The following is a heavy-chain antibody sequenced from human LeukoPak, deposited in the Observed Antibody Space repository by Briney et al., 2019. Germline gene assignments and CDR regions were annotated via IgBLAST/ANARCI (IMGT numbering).Heavy chain of an antibody. J-gene: IGHJ4*02. CDR1: RGSISGSIRSYY. CDR2: ISSSGST. Sequence: SETLSLTCTVSRGSISGSIRSYYWSWLRQPPGKRLEWIGYISSSGSTNDNPSLRSRVTISVDTSKNQFFLNLGSVSAADTAVYYCARIPLGYSGAYYFDYWGQGTLVTVSP. D-gene: IGHD5-12*01. CDR3: ARIPLGYSGAYYFDY. V-gene: IGHV4-4*09.